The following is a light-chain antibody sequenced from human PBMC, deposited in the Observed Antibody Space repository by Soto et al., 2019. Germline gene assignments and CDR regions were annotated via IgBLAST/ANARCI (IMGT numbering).Light chain of an antibody. CDR2: AAS. V-gene: IGKV1-39*01. Sequence: DIQMTQSPSSLSASVGDRVTITCRASQSINNFLNWYQLKPGKAPKLLIYAASSLQSGVPSRFSGSGSGTDFTLTISRLQSEDYASYFCQQSDSNPFTFGQGTKLEIE. CDR3: QQSDSNPFT. CDR1: QSINNF. J-gene: IGKJ2*01.